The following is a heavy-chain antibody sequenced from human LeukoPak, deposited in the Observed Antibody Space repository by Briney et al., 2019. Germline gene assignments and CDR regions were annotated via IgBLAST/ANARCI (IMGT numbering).Heavy chain of an antibody. Sequence: SETLSLTCAVYGGSFSGYYWSWIRQPPGKGLEWIGEINHSGSTNYNPSLKSRVTISVDTSKNQFSLKLSSVTAADTAVYYCAGGITMVRGEEDFDYWGQGTLVTVSS. D-gene: IGHD3-10*01. CDR1: GGSFSGYY. CDR2: INHSGST. V-gene: IGHV4-34*01. CDR3: AGGITMVRGEEDFDY. J-gene: IGHJ4*02.